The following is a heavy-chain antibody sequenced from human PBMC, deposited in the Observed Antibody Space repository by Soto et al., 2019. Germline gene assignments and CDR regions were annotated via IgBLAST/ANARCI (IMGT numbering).Heavy chain of an antibody. D-gene: IGHD3-10*01. J-gene: IGHJ6*02. CDR1: GGTLSSYA. CDR3: ASNMVRDYYYYYGMDV. CDR2: IIPIFGTA. Sequence: SVKVSCKASGGTLSSYAISWVRQAHGHGLEWMGGIIPIFGTANYAQKFQGRVTITADESTSTAYMELSSLRSEDTAVYYCASNMVRDYYYYYGMDVWGQGTTVTVSS. V-gene: IGHV1-69*13.